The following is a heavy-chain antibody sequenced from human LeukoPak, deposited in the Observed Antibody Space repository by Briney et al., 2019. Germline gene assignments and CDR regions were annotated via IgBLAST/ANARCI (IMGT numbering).Heavy chain of an antibody. CDR3: ARKVSENDYATYYFDY. V-gene: IGHV4-59*08. Sequence: SETLSLTCTVSGGSISSYYWSWIRQPPGKGLEWIGYIYYSGSTNYNPSLKSRVTISVDTSKNQFSLKLSSVTAADTAVYYCARKVSENDYATYYFDYWGQGTLVTVSS. CDR1: GGSISSYY. J-gene: IGHJ4*02. CDR2: IYYSGST. D-gene: IGHD4-17*01.